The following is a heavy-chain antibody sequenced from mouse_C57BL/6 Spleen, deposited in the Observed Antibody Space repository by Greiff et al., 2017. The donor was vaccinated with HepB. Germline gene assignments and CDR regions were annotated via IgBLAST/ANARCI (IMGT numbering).Heavy chain of an antibody. CDR1: GFNIKDDY. J-gene: IGHJ3*01. D-gene: IGHD2-3*01. V-gene: IGHV14-4*01. Sequence: EVQLQQSGAELVRPGASVKLSCTASGFNIKDDYMHWVKQRPEQGLEWIGWIDPENGDTEYASKFQGKATITADTSSNTAYLQLSSLTSEDTAVYYCTYIYHGYSLFAYWGQGTLVTVSA. CDR3: TYIYHGYSLFAY. CDR2: IDPENGDT.